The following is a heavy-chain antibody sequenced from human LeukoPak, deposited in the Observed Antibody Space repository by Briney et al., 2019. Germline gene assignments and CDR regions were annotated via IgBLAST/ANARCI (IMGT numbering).Heavy chain of an antibody. CDR2: IKQDGTEK. Sequence: PGGSLRLSCAASGFTFSESWMTWVRQVPGKGLEWVANIKQDGTEKYYVDSVKGRFTISRDNAKNSLFLQMNSLRAEDTAVYYCAREFIAEGMDIWGQGTTVTVSS. CDR3: AREFIAEGMDI. V-gene: IGHV3-7*01. CDR1: GFTFSESW. D-gene: IGHD6-13*01. J-gene: IGHJ6*02.